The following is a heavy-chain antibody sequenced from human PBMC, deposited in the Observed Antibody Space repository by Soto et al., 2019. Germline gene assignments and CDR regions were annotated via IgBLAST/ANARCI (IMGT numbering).Heavy chain of an antibody. Sequence: ASVKVSCKASGYTFTSYGISWVRQAPGQGLEWMGWISAYNGNTNYAQKLQGRVTMTTDTSTSTAYMELRSLRSDDTAVYYCARVNPQQDFWSGYFYYYYGMDVWGQGTTVTVSS. D-gene: IGHD3-3*01. J-gene: IGHJ6*02. V-gene: IGHV1-18*04. CDR1: GYTFTSYG. CDR2: ISAYNGNT. CDR3: ARVNPQQDFWSGYFYYYYGMDV.